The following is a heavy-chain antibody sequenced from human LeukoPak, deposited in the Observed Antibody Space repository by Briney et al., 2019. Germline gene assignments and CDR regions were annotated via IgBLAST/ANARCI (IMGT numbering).Heavy chain of an antibody. D-gene: IGHD4-17*01. J-gene: IGHJ4*02. V-gene: IGHV3-9*01. CDR3: ARGDYGDYPPDY. Sequence: GRSLRLSCAASGFTFDDYAMHWVRQAPGKGLEWVSGISWNSDNIGYADSVKGRFTISRDNAKNSLYLQMNSLRAEDTAVYYCARGDYGDYPPDYWGQGTLVTVSS. CDR1: GFTFDDYA. CDR2: ISWNSDNI.